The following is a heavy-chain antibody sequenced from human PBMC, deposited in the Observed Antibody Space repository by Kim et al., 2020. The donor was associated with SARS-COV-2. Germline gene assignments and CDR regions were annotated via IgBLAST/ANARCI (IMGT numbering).Heavy chain of an antibody. D-gene: IGHD6-19*01. Sequence: SETLSLTCAVYGGSFSGYYWSWIRQPPGKGLEWIGEINHSGSTNYNPSLKSRGTISVDTPKNQFSLKLSSVTAADTAVCYCARGCLIAVAGPLLPYYYSYMDVWGKGTTVTVSS. CDR2: INHSGST. CDR3: ARGCLIAVAGPLLPYYYSYMDV. CDR1: GGSFSGYY. V-gene: IGHV4-34*01. J-gene: IGHJ6*03.